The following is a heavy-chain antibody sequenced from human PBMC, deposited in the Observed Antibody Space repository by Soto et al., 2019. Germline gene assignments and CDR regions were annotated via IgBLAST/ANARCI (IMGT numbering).Heavy chain of an antibody. D-gene: IGHD3-10*01. CDR1: GGSISSGGYS. CDR2: IYHSGST. J-gene: IGHJ4*02. V-gene: IGHV4-30-2*01. CDR3: ATGGNYYGSGAVIDY. Sequence: QLQLQESGSGLVKPSQTLSLTCAVSGGSISSGGYSWSWIRQPPGKGLEWIGYIYHSGSTYYNPSLKSRVTISLDRSKNQFSLKLSSVTAADTAVYYCATGGNYYGSGAVIDYWGQGTLVTVSS.